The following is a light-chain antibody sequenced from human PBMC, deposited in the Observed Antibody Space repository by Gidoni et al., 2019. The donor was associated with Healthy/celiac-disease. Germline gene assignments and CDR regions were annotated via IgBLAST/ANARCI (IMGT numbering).Light chain of an antibody. CDR3: QQSYSTLTWT. Sequence: DIQMTQSPSSLSASVGDRVTITCRASQSISSYLNWYQQKPGKAPKLLIYAASSLQSGVPSRFSCSGSGTDFPLTIRSLQPEYFATYYCQQSYSTLTWTFGQGTKVEIK. J-gene: IGKJ1*01. V-gene: IGKV1-39*01. CDR1: QSISSY. CDR2: AAS.